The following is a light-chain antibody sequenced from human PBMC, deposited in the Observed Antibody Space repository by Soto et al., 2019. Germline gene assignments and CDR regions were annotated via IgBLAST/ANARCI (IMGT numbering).Light chain of an antibody. J-gene: IGKJ1*01. CDR1: QSVGTN. Sequence: EIVMTQSPATVSVSPGERATLSCRASQSVGTNLAWYQQKPGQSPRLLIYGASTRATGFPARFSGTGSGTEFTLTVSSLQSEDFAVYYCQQYNKWPRTFGQGTKVGIK. CDR3: QQYNKWPRT. CDR2: GAS. V-gene: IGKV3-15*01.